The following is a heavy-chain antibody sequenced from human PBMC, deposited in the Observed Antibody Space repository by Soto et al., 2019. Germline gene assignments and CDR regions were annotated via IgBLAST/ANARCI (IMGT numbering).Heavy chain of an antibody. V-gene: IGHV1-46*01. CDR1: GYTFSTYY. Sequence: WASVKVSCKASGYTFSTYYMHWVRQAPGQGYEWMGIINPSGGSTTYAQKFQGRVTMTRDTSTTTVYMELSGLKSEDTAVDYCARYDYNGYYFDYWG. J-gene: IGHJ4*01. CDR3: ARYDYNGYYFDY. CDR2: INPSGGST. D-gene: IGHD4-4*01.